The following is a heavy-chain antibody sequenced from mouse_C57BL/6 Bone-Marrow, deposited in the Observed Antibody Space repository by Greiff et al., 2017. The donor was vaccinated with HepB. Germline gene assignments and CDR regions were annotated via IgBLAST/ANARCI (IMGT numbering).Heavy chain of an antibody. Sequence: DVMLVESGGGLVKPGGSLKLSCAASGFTFSSYAMSWVRQTPEKRLEWVATISDGGSYTYYPDNVKGRFTISRDNAKNNLYLQMSHLKSEDTAMYYCARDTTVVADYWGQGTTLTVSS. CDR3: ARDTTVVADY. J-gene: IGHJ2*01. CDR1: GFTFSSYA. D-gene: IGHD1-1*01. CDR2: ISDGGSYT. V-gene: IGHV5-4*01.